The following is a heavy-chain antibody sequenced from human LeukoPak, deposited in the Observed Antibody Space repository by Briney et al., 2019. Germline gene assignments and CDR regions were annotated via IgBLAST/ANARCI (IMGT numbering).Heavy chain of an antibody. CDR1: GFTFSSYS. V-gene: IGHV3-21*01. CDR2: ISSSSSYI. J-gene: IGHJ4*02. Sequence: GGSLRLSCAASGFTFSSYSMNWVRQAPGKGLEWVSSISSSSSYIYYADSVKGRFTISRDNAKNSLYLQMNSLRAEDTAVYYCARDSRGGSSPSPLVVWGQGTLVTVSS. D-gene: IGHD6-6*01. CDR3: ARDSRGGSSPSPLVV.